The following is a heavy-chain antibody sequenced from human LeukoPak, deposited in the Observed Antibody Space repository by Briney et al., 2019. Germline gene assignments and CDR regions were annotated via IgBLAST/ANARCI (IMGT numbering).Heavy chain of an antibody. V-gene: IGHV4-39*07. Sequence: SETLSLTCTVSGGSISSSSYYWGWIRQPPGKGLEWIGSIYYSGSTYYNPSLKSRVTISVDTSKNQFSLKLSSVTAADTAVYYCARDYLEVGATLWYFDLWGRGTLVTVSS. CDR2: IYYSGST. CDR3: ARDYLEVGATLWYFDL. CDR1: GGSISSSSYY. D-gene: IGHD1-26*01. J-gene: IGHJ2*01.